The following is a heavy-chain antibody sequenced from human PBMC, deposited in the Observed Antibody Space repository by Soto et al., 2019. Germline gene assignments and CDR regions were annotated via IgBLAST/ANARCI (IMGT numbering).Heavy chain of an antibody. CDR1: GGSISSYY. CDR3: ARLAGFSPRNAFDI. CDR2: IYYSGST. V-gene: IGHV4-59*08. D-gene: IGHD3-3*01. Sequence: PSETLSLTCTVSGGSISSYYWSWIRQPPGKGLEWIGYIYYSGSTNYNPSLKSRVTISVDTSKNQFSLKLSSVTAADTAVYYCARLAGFSPRNAFDIWGQGTMVTVSS. J-gene: IGHJ3*02.